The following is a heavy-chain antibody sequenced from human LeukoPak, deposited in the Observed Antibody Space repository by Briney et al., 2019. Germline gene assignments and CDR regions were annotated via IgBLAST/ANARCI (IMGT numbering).Heavy chain of an antibody. CDR3: ASRVVPAAIITNYYGMDV. J-gene: IGHJ6*02. CDR1: GYTFTGYY. CDR2: INPNSGGT. Sequence: ASVKVSCKASGYTFTGYYMHWVRQAPGQGLEWMGWINPNSGGTNYAQKFQGRVTMTRDTSISTAYMELSRLRSEDTAVYYCASRVVPAAIITNYYGMDVWGQGTTVTVSS. V-gene: IGHV1-2*02. D-gene: IGHD2-2*01.